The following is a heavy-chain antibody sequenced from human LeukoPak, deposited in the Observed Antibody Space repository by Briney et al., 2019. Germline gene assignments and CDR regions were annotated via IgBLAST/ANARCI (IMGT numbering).Heavy chain of an antibody. Sequence: SETLSLTCAVSGGSFSGYYWSWIRQPPGKGLEWIGKINQSGSTNYNQSLKSRVTISVDTYKNQFSLKLSSVTAADAAVYYCARDGYSGYDFGFDYWGQGTLVTVSS. V-gene: IGHV4-34*01. CDR3: ARDGYSGYDFGFDY. CDR1: GGSFSGYY. CDR2: INQSGST. J-gene: IGHJ4*02. D-gene: IGHD5-12*01.